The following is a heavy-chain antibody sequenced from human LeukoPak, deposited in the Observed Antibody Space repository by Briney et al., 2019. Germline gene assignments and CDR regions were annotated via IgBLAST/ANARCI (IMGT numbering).Heavy chain of an antibody. CDR1: GGSISSSSYY. Sequence: PSETLSLTCTVSGGSISSSSYYWGWIRQPPGKGLEWIGSIYYSGSTYYNPSLKSRVTISVDTSKNQFSLKLSSVTAADTAVYYCARVIVGAPDWWGQGTLVTVSS. V-gene: IGHV4-39*07. D-gene: IGHD1-26*01. CDR2: IYYSGST. CDR3: ARVIVGAPDW. J-gene: IGHJ4*02.